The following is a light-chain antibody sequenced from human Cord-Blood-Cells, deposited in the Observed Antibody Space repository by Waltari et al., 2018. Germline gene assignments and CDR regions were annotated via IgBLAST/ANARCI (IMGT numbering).Light chain of an antibody. Sequence: QSALTQPASVSGSPGQSITISCTGTRSDVGGYNYVSWYQQHPGKAPKLMIYEVSNRPSGVSNRFSGSKSGNTASLTISGLQAGDEADYYCSSYTSSSTLYVFGTGTKVTVL. CDR3: SSYTSSSTLYV. J-gene: IGLJ1*01. CDR2: EVS. V-gene: IGLV2-14*01. CDR1: RSDVGGYNY.